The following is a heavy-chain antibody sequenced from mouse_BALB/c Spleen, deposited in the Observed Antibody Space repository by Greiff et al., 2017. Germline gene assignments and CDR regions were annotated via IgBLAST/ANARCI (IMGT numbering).Heavy chain of an antibody. CDR3: AREKPSTVGDFDY. D-gene: IGHD1-1*01. CDR1: GFSLTSYG. CDR2: IWAGGST. V-gene: IGHV2-9*02. J-gene: IGHJ2*01. Sequence: VKLVESGPGLVAPSQSLSITCTVSGFSLTSYGVHWVRQPPGKGLEWLGVIWAGGSTNYNSALMSRLSISKDNSKSQVFLKMNSLQTDDTAMYYCAREKPSTVGDFDYWGQGTTLTVSS.